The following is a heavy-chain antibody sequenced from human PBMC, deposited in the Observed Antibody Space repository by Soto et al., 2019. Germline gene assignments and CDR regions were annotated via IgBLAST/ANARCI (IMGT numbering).Heavy chain of an antibody. CDR3: TRDYYGSSWSRCDY. J-gene: IGHJ4*02. CDR1: GFSFSDYT. CDR2: ISSSATYI. D-gene: IGHD6-13*01. Sequence: PVGSLRLSCVASGFSFSDYTINWVRQAPGKGLEWVSSISSSATYIHYADAVKGRFTISRDNAKNSLYLQMNSLRAEDTAVYYCTRDYYGSSWSRCDYWGQGTLVTVSS. V-gene: IGHV3-21*01.